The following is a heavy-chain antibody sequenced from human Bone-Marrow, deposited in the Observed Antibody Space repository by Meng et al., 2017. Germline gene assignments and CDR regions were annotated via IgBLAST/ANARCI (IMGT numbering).Heavy chain of an antibody. CDR3: ARVREELRRKYYFDY. V-gene: IGHV3-33*01. CDR2: IWYDGSNK. D-gene: IGHD1-7*01. J-gene: IGHJ4*02. Sequence: GESLKISCVGSRFIFSSYGMHWVRQAPGKGLEWVALIWYDGSNKYYVDSVKGRFSISRDNAKNSLYLQMNSLRAEDTALYYCARVREELRRKYYFDYWGQGTLVTVSS. CDR1: RFIFSSYG.